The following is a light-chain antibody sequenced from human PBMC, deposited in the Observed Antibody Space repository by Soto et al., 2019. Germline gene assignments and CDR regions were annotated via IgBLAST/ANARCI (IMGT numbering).Light chain of an antibody. CDR3: QQYGSSPPTYT. CDR1: QTVSSSY. J-gene: IGKJ2*01. Sequence: ETVLTQSPGTLSSSPGERATLSCRASQTVSSSYLAWYQQKPGQAPRLLIYGASRRATGVPDRFSGSGSGTDYTLTISRLEPEDFAVHYCQQYGSSPPTYTFGQGTKLEIK. V-gene: IGKV3-20*01. CDR2: GAS.